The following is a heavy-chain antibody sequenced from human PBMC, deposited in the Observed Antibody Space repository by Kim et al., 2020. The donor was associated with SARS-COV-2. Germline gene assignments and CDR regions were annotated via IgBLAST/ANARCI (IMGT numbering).Heavy chain of an antibody. Sequence: SSDIYYVDSVKGRFTISRDNAKNSLYLHMNRLRAEDTAVYYCVDGYKYVDYWGQGILVTVSS. CDR3: VDGYKYVDY. V-gene: IGHV3-21*06. J-gene: IGHJ4*02. CDR2: SSDI. D-gene: IGHD5-12*01.